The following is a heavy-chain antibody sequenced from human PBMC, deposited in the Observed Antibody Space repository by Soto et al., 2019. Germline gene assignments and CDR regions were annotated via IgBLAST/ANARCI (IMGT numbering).Heavy chain of an antibody. CDR2: IRSKANSYAT. V-gene: IGHV3-73*02. CDR1: GFTFSGSA. J-gene: IGHJ4*02. D-gene: IGHD1-26*01. Sequence: VESGGGLVQPGGSLKLSCAASGFTFSGSAMHWVRQASGKGLEWVGRIRSKANSYATAYAASVKGRFTVSRDDSNNTAYLQLSSLKTEDTAVYYCTPEGAGFDYWGQGTLVTVSS. CDR3: TPEGAGFDY.